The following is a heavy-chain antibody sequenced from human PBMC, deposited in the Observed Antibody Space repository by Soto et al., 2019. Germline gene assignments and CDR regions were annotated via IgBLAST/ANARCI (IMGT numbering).Heavy chain of an antibody. J-gene: IGHJ5*02. Sequence: SETLSLTCAVSGFSISSGYFWGWLRQPPGKGPEWVGSIYHSGTTYYNPSVKGRVTIAVDTSKNQFSQQMSSVTAADTAVYYGASDSSGYYWFDPWGQGTLVTVSS. CDR2: IYHSGTT. D-gene: IGHD3-22*01. CDR1: GFSISSGYF. V-gene: IGHV4-38-2*01. CDR3: ASDSSGYYWFDP.